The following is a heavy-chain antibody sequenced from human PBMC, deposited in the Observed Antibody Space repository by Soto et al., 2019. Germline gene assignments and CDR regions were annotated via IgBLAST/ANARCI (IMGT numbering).Heavy chain of an antibody. J-gene: IGHJ4*02. D-gene: IGHD3-10*02. CDR1: GFTFSGHG. Sequence: GGSLRLSCAASGFTFSGHGMHWVRQRQAPGKGLEWVAVMSNGGSDKNYVDSVKGRFTISRDNSENILYLQMNSLRAEDTAVYYCARGSSSGTMSYIIDHWGQGTLVTVSS. CDR2: MSNGGSDK. CDR3: ARGSSSGTMSYIIDH. V-gene: IGHV3-30*03.